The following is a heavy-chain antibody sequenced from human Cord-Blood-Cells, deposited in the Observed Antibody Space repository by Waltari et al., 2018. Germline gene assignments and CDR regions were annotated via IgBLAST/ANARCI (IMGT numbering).Heavy chain of an antibody. CDR1: GYTFTGYY. CDR2: INPNSGGT. D-gene: IGHD3-22*01. V-gene: IGHV1-2*04. J-gene: IGHJ4*02. Sequence: QVQLVQSGAEVKKPGASVKVSCKASGYTFTGYYMHWVRQAPVQGLEWMGWINPNSGGTNYAQKFQGWVTMTRDTSISTAYMELSRLRSDDTAVYYCARVAFNYDSSGYYYFDYWGQGTLVTVSS. CDR3: ARVAFNYDSSGYYYFDY.